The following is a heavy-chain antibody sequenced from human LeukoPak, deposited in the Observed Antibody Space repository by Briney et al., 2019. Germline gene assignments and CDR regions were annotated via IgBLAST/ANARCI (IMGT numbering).Heavy chain of an antibody. V-gene: IGHV3-7*01. D-gene: IGHD6-19*01. Sequence: GGSLRLSCAASGFTFGSYWMSWVRQAPGKGLEWVANIKQDGSEKYYVDSVKGRFTISRDNAKNSLYLQMNSLRAEDTAVYYCARSTISGWFHAFDIWGQGTMVTVSS. CDR3: ARSTISGWFHAFDI. CDR1: GFTFGSYW. CDR2: IKQDGSEK. J-gene: IGHJ3*02.